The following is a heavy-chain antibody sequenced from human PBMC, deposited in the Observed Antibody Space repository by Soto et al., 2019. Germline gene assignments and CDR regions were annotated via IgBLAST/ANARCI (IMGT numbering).Heavy chain of an antibody. Sequence: QVQLQESGPGLVKPSQTLSLTCTVSGGSISSGGYYWNWIRQHPGKGLEWIAYIYYTGTTYYNPSLKIRVTISIDRSTNQFSLMLSSVTAADTAVYYCARDLRLDSWGPGTLVTVSS. D-gene: IGHD2-21*02. CDR3: ARDLRLDS. J-gene: IGHJ4*02. V-gene: IGHV4-31*03. CDR1: GGSISSGGYY. CDR2: IYYTGTT.